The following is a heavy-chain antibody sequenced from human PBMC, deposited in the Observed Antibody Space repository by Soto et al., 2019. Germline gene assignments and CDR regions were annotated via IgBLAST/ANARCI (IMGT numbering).Heavy chain of an antibody. D-gene: IGHD4-17*01. Sequence: PSETLSLTCTVSGGSISSYSWSWIRQPPGKGLEWIGYIYHSGSTYYNPSLKSRVTISVDRSKNQVSLKLSSVTAADTAVYYCARGMTTVTTFDYWGQGTLVTVSS. J-gene: IGHJ4*02. CDR3: ARGMTTVTTFDY. CDR2: IYHSGST. CDR1: GGSISSYS. V-gene: IGHV4-30-2*01.